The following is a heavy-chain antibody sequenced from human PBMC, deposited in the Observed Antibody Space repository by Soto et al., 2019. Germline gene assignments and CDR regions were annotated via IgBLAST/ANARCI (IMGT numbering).Heavy chain of an antibody. Sequence: PGGSLRLSCAASGFTFSYYWMSWVRQAPGKGLEWVANIKQDGSGESYVDSVKGRFTISRDNTKNSLYLQMNSLRAEDTAVYYCAKIAYCGGDYYLNFDYWGQGALVTVSS. D-gene: IGHD2-21*02. V-gene: IGHV3-7*01. CDR3: AKIAYCGGDYYLNFDY. CDR1: GFTFSYYW. J-gene: IGHJ4*02. CDR2: IKQDGSGE.